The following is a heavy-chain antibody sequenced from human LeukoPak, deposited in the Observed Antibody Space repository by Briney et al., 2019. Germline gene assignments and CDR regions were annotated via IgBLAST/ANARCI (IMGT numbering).Heavy chain of an antibody. CDR1: GFTFSSYA. CDR3: AKEDSVRREFDY. Sequence: GGSLRLSCAASGFTFSSYAMSWVRQAPGKGLEWVSGISNSGGSTNYAASVKGRFTISRDNSKDTLYLQMNSLRAEDTAVYYCAKEDSVRREFDYWGQGTLATVSS. V-gene: IGHV3-23*01. CDR2: ISNSGGST. J-gene: IGHJ4*02.